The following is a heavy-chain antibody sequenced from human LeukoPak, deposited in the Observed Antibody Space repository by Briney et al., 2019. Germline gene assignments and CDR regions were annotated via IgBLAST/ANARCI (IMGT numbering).Heavy chain of an antibody. Sequence: SETLSLTCTVSGYSISSGYYWGWIRQPPGKGLEWIGSIYHSGSTYYNPSLKSRVTISVDTSKNQFSLKLSSVTAADTAVYYCARAWSRSMVRGVALDYWGQGTLVTVSS. D-gene: IGHD3-10*01. CDR1: GYSISSGYY. V-gene: IGHV4-38-2*02. CDR2: IYHSGST. CDR3: ARAWSRSMVRGVALDY. J-gene: IGHJ4*02.